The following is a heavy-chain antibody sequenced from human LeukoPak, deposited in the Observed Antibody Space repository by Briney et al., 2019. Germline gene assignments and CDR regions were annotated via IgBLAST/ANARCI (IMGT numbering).Heavy chain of an antibody. Sequence: SVKVSCKASGGTFSIYAISWVRQAPGQGLEWMGRIIPIFGTANYAQKFQGRVTITTDESTSTAYMELSSLRSEDTAVYYCARTIRNYYDSSGYETYYFDYWGQGTLVTVSS. D-gene: IGHD3-22*01. CDR2: IIPIFGTA. CDR3: ARTIRNYYDSSGYETYYFDY. CDR1: GGTFSIYA. J-gene: IGHJ4*02. V-gene: IGHV1-69*05.